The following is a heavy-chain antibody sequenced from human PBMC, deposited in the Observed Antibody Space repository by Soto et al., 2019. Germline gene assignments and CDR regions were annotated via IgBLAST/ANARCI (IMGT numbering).Heavy chain of an antibody. V-gene: IGHV1-46*01. CDR1: GYTFTSYY. Sequence: GASVKVSCKASGYTFTSYYMHWVRQAPGQGLEWMGIINPSGGSTSYAQKFQGRVTMTRDTSTGTVYMELSSLRSEDTAVYYCARGYYDSSGIPGWFDPWGQGTLVTVSS. CDR2: INPSGGST. D-gene: IGHD3-22*01. J-gene: IGHJ5*02. CDR3: ARGYYDSSGIPGWFDP.